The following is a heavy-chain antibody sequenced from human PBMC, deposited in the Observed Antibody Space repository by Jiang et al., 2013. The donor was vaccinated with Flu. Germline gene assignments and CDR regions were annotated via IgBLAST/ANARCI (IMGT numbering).Heavy chain of an antibody. V-gene: IGHV1-69*02. CDR2: IIPILGIA. CDR3: ARGEGSAMVNNYYYGMDV. CDR1: GGTFSSYT. Sequence: SSVKVSCKASGGTFSSYTISWVRQAPGQGLEWMGRIIPILGIANYAQKFQGRVTITADKSTSTAYMELSSLRSEDTAVYYCARGEGSAMVNNYYYGMDVWGQGTTVTVSS. J-gene: IGHJ6*02. D-gene: IGHD5-18*01.